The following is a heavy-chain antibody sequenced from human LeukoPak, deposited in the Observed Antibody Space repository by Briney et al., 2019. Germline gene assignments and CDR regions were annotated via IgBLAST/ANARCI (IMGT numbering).Heavy chain of an antibody. CDR2: ISGSGGST. Sequence: PGGSLRLSCAASGFTFSSYAMSWVRQAPGKGLEWVSAISGSGGSTYYADSVKGRFTISRDDSKNTLYLQMNSLRAEDTAVYYCAKDGSAVTANCFDYWGQGTLVTVSS. V-gene: IGHV3-23*01. CDR3: AKDGSAVTANCFDY. CDR1: GFTFSSYA. J-gene: IGHJ4*02. D-gene: IGHD2-21*02.